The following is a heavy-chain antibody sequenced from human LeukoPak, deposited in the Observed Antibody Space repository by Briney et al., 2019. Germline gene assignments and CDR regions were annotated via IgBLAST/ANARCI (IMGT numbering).Heavy chain of an antibody. CDR2: IYTSGST. J-gene: IGHJ6*02. CDR3: ARADYYDSSGYSSYYYYGMDV. V-gene: IGHV4-61*02. CDR1: GGSISSGSYY. Sequence: PSETLSLTCTVSGGSISSGSYYWSWIRQPAGKGLEWIGRIYTSGSTNYNPSLKSRVTISVDTSKNQFSLKLSSVTAADTAVYYCARADYYDSSGYSSYYYYGMDVWGQGTTVTVSS. D-gene: IGHD3-22*01.